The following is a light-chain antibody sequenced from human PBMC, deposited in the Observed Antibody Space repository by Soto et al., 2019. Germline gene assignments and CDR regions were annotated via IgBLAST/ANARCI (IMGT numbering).Light chain of an antibody. CDR3: SSYTSGTTLYV. Sequence: QSVLTQPASVSGSPGQSITISCTGTTSDVGSYNYVSWYQHHAGKAPRLMIFASSNRPSGVSHRFSGSRSGNTASLTISGLQAEDEADYYCSSYTSGTTLYVFGTGTKVTVL. V-gene: IGLV2-14*01. CDR2: ASS. CDR1: TSDVGSYNY. J-gene: IGLJ1*01.